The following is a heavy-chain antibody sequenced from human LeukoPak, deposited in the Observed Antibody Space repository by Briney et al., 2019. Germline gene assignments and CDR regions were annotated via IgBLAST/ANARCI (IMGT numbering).Heavy chain of an antibody. Sequence: GGSLRLSCAASGFTFSSYSMNWVRLAPGKGLEWVSSTSSGSSYIYYADSVKGRFTISRDNAKNSLYLQMNSLRAEDTAVYYCAELGITMIGGVWGKGTTVTISS. CDR1: GFTFSSYS. CDR3: AELGITMIGGV. J-gene: IGHJ6*04. D-gene: IGHD3-10*02. V-gene: IGHV3-21*01. CDR2: TSSGSSYI.